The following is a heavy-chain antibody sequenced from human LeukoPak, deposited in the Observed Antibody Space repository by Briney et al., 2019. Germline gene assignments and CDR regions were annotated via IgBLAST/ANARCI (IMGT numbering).Heavy chain of an antibody. J-gene: IGHJ6*03. CDR3: ARGLQINSSSWLYYYYYYYMDV. D-gene: IGHD6-13*01. CDR2: MNPNSGNT. Sequence: ASVKVSCKASGYTFTSYDINWVRQATGQGLEWMGWMNPNSGNTGYAQKFQGRVTMTRNTSISTAYMELSSLRSEDTAVYYCARGLQINSSSWLYYYYYYYMDVWGEGTTVTISS. CDR1: GYTFTSYD. V-gene: IGHV1-8*01.